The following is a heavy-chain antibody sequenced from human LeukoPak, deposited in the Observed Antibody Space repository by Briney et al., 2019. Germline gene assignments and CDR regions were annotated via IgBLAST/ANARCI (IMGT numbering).Heavy chain of an antibody. CDR2: INGDGSGK. Sequence: GGSLRLSCAASGFTFRNYWMHWVRQAPGKGLVWVARINGDGSGKAYAASVKGRFTISRDDTRNTFYLQINSLRTEDTAVYYCARKTMPASANHCFDPGGQGTVDSVS. CDR1: GFTFRNYW. D-gene: IGHD2-2*01. V-gene: IGHV3-74*01. CDR3: ARKTMPASANHCFDP. J-gene: IGHJ5*02.